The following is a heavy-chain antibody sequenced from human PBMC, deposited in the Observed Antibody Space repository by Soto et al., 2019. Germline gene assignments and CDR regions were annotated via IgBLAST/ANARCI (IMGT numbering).Heavy chain of an antibody. D-gene: IGHD6-13*01. CDR1: GFTFSSYS. CDR2: ISSSSSTI. CDR3: ARDDLAAADTYYYYGMDV. Sequence: GGSLRLSCAASGFTFSSYSMNWVRQAPGKGLEWVSYISSSSSTIYYADSVKGRFTISRDNAKNSLYLQMNSLRDEDTAVYYCARDDLAAADTYYYYGMDVWGQGTTVTVSS. J-gene: IGHJ6*02. V-gene: IGHV3-48*02.